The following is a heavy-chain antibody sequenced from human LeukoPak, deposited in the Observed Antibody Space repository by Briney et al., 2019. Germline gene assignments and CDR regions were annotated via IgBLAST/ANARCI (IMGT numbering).Heavy chain of an antibody. CDR1: GFTVSSND. D-gene: IGHD1-26*01. Sequence: GGSLRLSCAASGFTVSSNDMSWARQAPGKGLEWVSLIYAGGSASAYYADSVKGRFTGSRHDSKNTLDLQMNSLKPDDTAVYYCLRQGVGSPPRWGQGTLVTVSS. J-gene: IGHJ4*02. V-gene: IGHV3-53*04. CDR2: IYAGGSASA. CDR3: LRQGVGSPPR.